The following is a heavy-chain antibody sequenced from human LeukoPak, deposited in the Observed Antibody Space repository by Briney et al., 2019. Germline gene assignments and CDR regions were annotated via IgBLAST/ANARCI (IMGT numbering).Heavy chain of an antibody. CDR1: GVAIRNSW. J-gene: IGHJ1*01. D-gene: IGHD2-21*01. CDR3: ASTFPYCSDDCAL. V-gene: IGHV3-7*01. CDR2: IHPDGSVQ. Sequence: GGSLRLSCVASGVAIRNSWMSWVRQAPGKGVGWVANIHPDGSVQNYVDSVKGRFTISRDNAKNSLYLQINNLRAEDTAVYYCASTFPYCSDDCALGGQGTLVTVSS.